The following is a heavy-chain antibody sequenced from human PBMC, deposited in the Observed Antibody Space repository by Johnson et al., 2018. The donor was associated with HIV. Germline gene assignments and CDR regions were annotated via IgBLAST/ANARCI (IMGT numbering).Heavy chain of an antibody. V-gene: IGHV3-30*04. Sequence: HVQLVESGGGVVQPGRSLRLSCAASGFTFSSYAMHWVRQAPGKGLEWVAVISYDGSKRNYADSVKGRFTISRDSSKNTLYLQMNSLRAEDTAVYYCAAGGRTEAVAWGQGTMVTVSS. CDR2: ISYDGSKR. CDR1: GFTFSSYA. CDR3: AAGGRTEAVA. J-gene: IGHJ3*01. D-gene: IGHD3-16*01.